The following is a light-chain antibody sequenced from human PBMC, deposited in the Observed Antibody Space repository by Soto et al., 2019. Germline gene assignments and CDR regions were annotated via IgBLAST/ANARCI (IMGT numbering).Light chain of an antibody. V-gene: IGKV1-9*01. CDR1: QGISSY. CDR2: AAS. CDR3: QRLNTYPST. Sequence: DIQLTQSPSFLSASVGDRVTITCRASQGISSYLAWYQQKPGKAPKLLIYAASTLQSGVPSRFSGGGSGTEFTLTISSLQPEDFATYYCQRLNTYPSTFGQGTKLEIK. J-gene: IGKJ2*02.